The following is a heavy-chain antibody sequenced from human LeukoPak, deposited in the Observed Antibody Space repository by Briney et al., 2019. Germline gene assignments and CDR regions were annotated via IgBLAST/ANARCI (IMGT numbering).Heavy chain of an antibody. CDR1: GYTFTSYD. Sequence: ASVKVSCKASGYTFTSYDINWVRQATGQGLEWMGWMNPNSGNTGYAQKFQGRVTITRDTSANTVYMELSSLRSEDTAVYYCARGPLGRNGDYFDYWGQGTLVTVSS. J-gene: IGHJ4*02. CDR3: ARGPLGRNGDYFDY. V-gene: IGHV1-8*01. CDR2: MNPNSGNT. D-gene: IGHD7-27*01.